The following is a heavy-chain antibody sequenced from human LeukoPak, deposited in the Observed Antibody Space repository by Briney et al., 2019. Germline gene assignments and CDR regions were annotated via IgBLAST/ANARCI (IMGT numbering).Heavy chain of an antibody. Sequence: GGSLRLSCAASGFTFSSYAMHWVRQAPGKGLEYVSAISSNGGSTYYANSVKGRFTISRDNSKNTLYLQMGSLRAEDMAVYYCARVGYTSYYYGMDVWGQGTTVTVSS. CDR2: ISSNGGST. V-gene: IGHV3-64*01. J-gene: IGHJ6*02. D-gene: IGHD6-13*01. CDR1: GFTFSSYA. CDR3: ARVGYTSYYYGMDV.